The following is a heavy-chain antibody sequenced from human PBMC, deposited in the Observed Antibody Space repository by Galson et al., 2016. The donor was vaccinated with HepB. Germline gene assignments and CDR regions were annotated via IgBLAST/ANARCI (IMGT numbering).Heavy chain of an antibody. D-gene: IGHD2-21*02. CDR1: GYNFTNYW. Sequence: QSGAEVKKPGESLKISCKGSGYNFTNYWIGWVRQMPGKGLEWMGIIYPGDSDTRYSPSFQGQVTISADKSISTAYLQWSSLKASDTTMYYCARTLPVVVTAEDAFDIWGQGTMVTVSS. J-gene: IGHJ3*02. V-gene: IGHV5-51*01. CDR3: ARTLPVVVTAEDAFDI. CDR2: IYPGDSDT.